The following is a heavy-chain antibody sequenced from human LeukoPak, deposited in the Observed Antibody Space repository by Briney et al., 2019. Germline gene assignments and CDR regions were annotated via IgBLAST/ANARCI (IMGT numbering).Heavy chain of an antibody. CDR1: GGSISSSSYY. J-gene: IGHJ6*03. CDR2: IYYSGST. V-gene: IGHV4-39*01. D-gene: IGHD2-15*01. Sequence: TSETLSLTCTVSGGSISSSSYYWGWIRQPPGKGLEWIGSIYYSGSTYYNPSLKSRVTISVDTSKNQFSLKLSSVTAADTAVYYCARLRAVLLLVYYYYMDVWGKGTTVTVSS. CDR3: ARLRAVLLLVYYYYMDV.